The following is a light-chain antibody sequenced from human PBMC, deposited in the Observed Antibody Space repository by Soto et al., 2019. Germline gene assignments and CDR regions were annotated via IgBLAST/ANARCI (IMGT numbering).Light chain of an antibody. CDR2: DVT. Sequence: QSARTEPASVSGSPGQAITISCTGTSSDVGGYNYVSWYQQHPGRAPKLIIYDVTNRPSGISNRFSGSKSGNTASLTISGLQTEDEADYYCISFTSRHIYVFGTGTKVTVL. V-gene: IGLV2-14*03. J-gene: IGLJ1*01. CDR1: SSDVGGYNY. CDR3: ISFTSRHIYV.